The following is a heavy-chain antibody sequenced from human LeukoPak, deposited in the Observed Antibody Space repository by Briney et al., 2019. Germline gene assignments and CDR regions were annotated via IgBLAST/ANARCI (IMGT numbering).Heavy chain of an antibody. CDR2: ISYDGSNK. J-gene: IGHJ4*02. CDR3: AREGSSLRHFDY. V-gene: IGHV3-30*03. CDR1: GFTFSSYG. Sequence: PGRSLRLSCAASGFTFSSYGMHWVRQAPGKGLEWVAVISYDGSNKYYADSVKGRFTISRDNSKNTLYLQMNSLRAEDTAVYYCAREGSSLRHFDYWGQGTLVTVSS. D-gene: IGHD3-3*01.